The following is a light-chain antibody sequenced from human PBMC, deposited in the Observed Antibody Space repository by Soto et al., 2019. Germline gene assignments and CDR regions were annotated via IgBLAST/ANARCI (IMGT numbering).Light chain of an antibody. V-gene: IGKV1-39*01. J-gene: IGKJ1*01. Sequence: DIQMTQSPSSLSESVGDRVTITCRASHSISNYLNWFQQKPGNPPKLLIYAASTLQGGVPSRFSGRGSGTDFTLTISSLQPEDFATYYCQQTYTSPETFGQGTNVEI. CDR2: AAS. CDR3: QQTYTSPET. CDR1: HSISNY.